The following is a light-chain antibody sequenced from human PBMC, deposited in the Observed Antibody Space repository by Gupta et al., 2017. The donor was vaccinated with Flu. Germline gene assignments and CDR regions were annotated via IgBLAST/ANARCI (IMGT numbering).Light chain of an antibody. CDR3: TVWVNISEHCG. V-gene: IGLV3-21*03. Sequence: SYVLTQPPSVSVAPGKPARITCGGNNIERKSVHWYQQKPGQAPVLVCYEKGDRPDGINERFACSNSWKIDKPPVPMAESREESDTDGTVWVNISEHCGFGGGTKLTVL. CDR2: EKG. CDR1: NIERKS. J-gene: IGLJ3*02.